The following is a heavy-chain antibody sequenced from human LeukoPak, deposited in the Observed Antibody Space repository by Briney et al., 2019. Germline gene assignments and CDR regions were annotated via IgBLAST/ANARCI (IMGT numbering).Heavy chain of an antibody. CDR2: ISWNSGSI. CDR3: AKEMDLSRYCSSTSCHPFDF. CDR1: GFTFDDYA. J-gene: IGHJ4*02. Sequence: GGSLRLSCAASGFTFDDYAMHWVRQAPGKGLEWVPGISWNSGSIGYANSVKGRFTISRDNAKNSLYLQMNSLRAEDTALYYCAKEMDLSRYCSSTSCHPFDFWGQGTLVTVSS. V-gene: IGHV3-9*01. D-gene: IGHD2-2*01.